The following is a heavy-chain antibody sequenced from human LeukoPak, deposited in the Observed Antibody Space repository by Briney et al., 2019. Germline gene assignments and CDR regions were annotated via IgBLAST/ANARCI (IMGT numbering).Heavy chain of an antibody. J-gene: IGHJ3*02. D-gene: IGHD6-19*01. V-gene: IGHV4-61*02. CDR3: ARAIAVAGNDAFDI. CDR1: GGSISRGSYY. CDR2: IYTSGTT. Sequence: SETLSLTCVVSGGSISRGSYYWNWIRQPAGKGLEWMGRIYTSGTTNYNPSLKSRVTLSVDTSRNQLSLQLTSVTAADTAVYYCARAIAVAGNDAFDIWGQGTMVTVSS.